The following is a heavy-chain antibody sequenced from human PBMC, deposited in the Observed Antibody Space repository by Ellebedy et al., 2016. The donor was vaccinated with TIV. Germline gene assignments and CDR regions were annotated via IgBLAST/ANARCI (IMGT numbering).Heavy chain of an antibody. Sequence: AASVEVSCKASGYTFTSYGLSWVRPAPGQGLEWMGWISAYNGNTNYAQKLQGRVTMTTDTSTSTAYMELRSLRSDDTAVYYCARGDYGDYHVDYWGQGTLVTVSS. J-gene: IGHJ4*02. D-gene: IGHD4-17*01. CDR2: ISAYNGNT. V-gene: IGHV1-18*01. CDR3: ARGDYGDYHVDY. CDR1: GYTFTSYG.